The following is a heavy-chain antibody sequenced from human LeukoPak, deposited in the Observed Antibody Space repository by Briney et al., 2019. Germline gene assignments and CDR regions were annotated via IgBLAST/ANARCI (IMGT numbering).Heavy chain of an antibody. D-gene: IGHD2-21*01. J-gene: IGHJ6*03. CDR2: IYYSGST. Sequence: SETLSLTCTVSGGSISSSSYYWGWIRQPPGKGLEWIGCIYYSGSTYYNPSLESRVTISVDTSKNQFSLKLSSVTAADTAVYYCARGDGGSDPNYYYYYYMDVWGKGTTVTISS. CDR3: ARGDGGSDPNYYYYYYMDV. V-gene: IGHV4-39*07. CDR1: GGSISSSSYY.